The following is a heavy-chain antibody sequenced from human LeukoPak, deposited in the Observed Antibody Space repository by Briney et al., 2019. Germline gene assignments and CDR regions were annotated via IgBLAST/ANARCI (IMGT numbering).Heavy chain of an antibody. CDR2: IYYSGST. V-gene: IGHV4-59*01. D-gene: IGHD1-26*01. J-gene: IGHJ5*02. CDR1: XGSISSYY. CDR3: AXXXTWVTNWFDP. Sequence: CTVSXGSISSYYWSWIRQPPGKGLEWIGYIYYSGSTNYNPSLKSRVTISVDTSKNQFSLKLSSVTAADTAVYYCAXXXTWVTNWFDPWGQGTLVTVSS.